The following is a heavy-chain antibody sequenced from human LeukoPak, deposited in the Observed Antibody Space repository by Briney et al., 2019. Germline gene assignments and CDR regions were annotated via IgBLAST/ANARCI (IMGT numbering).Heavy chain of an antibody. D-gene: IGHD5-12*01. Sequence: GASVKVSCKASGYTFTSYAMNWVRQAPGQGLEWMGWINTNTGNPTYAQGFTGRFVFSLDTSVSTAYLQISSLKAEDTAVYYCARGMVSTPARIVATNYYWFDPWGQGTLVTVSS. CDR2: INTNTGNP. CDR3: ARGMVSTPARIVATNYYWFDP. V-gene: IGHV7-4-1*02. J-gene: IGHJ5*02. CDR1: GYTFTSYA.